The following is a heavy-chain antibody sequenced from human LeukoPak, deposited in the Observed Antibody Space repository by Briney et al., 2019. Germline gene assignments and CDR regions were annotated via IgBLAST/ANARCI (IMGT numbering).Heavy chain of an antibody. V-gene: IGHV3-23*01. CDR2: INHADDNT. CDR1: GFTFRNYA. J-gene: IGHJ4*02. D-gene: IGHD6-19*01. CDR3: ARKAVATAGITLDN. Sequence: GGSLRLSCTASGFTFRNYAMTWVRQAPGKGLEWVSHINHADDNTFYADSVRGRFTLSSDSSKNTLYLQMNSLRAEDTATYYCARKAVATAGITLDNWGQGTVVTVSS.